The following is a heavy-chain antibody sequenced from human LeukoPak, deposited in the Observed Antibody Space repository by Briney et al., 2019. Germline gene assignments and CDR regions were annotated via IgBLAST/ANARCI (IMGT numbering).Heavy chain of an antibody. V-gene: IGHV3-30*02. J-gene: IGHJ3*01. Sequence: GGSLRLSCAVSGFTFSDYGMHWVRQAPGKGLEWATFIRYDGSGKYYADSEKGRFTVSRDNSKNTLYLQMNSLRAEDTAVYYCARDGNYRVPDDFWGQGTMVTVSS. CDR1: GFTFSDYG. D-gene: IGHD3-10*01. CDR2: IRYDGSGK. CDR3: ARDGNYRVPDDF.